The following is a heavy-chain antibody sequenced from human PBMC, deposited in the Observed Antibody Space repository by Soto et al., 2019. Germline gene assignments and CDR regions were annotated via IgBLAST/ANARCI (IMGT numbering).Heavy chain of an antibody. J-gene: IGHJ6*02. CDR1: GYSFTSYW. V-gene: IGHV5-51*01. CDR3: ARQTAPVGATTYYYGMDV. Sequence: PGESLKISCKGSGYSFTSYWIGWVRQMPGKGLEWMGIIYPGDSDTRYSPSFQGQVTISADKSISTAYLQWSSLKASDTAMYYCARQTAPVGATTYYYGMDVWGQGTTVTVS. D-gene: IGHD1-26*01. CDR2: IYPGDSDT.